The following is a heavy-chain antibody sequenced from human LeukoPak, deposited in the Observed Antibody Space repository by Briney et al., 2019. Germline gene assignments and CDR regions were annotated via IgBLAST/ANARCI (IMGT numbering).Heavy chain of an antibody. Sequence: GASVKVSCKASGYTFTGYYMHWVRQAPGQGLEWMGWINPNSGGTNYAQKFQGRVTMTRDTSISTAYMELSRLRSDDTAVYYCARDTRDEWLVLRDFSDYWGQGTLVTVSS. CDR2: INPNSGGT. CDR3: ARDTRDEWLVLRDFSDY. J-gene: IGHJ4*02. V-gene: IGHV1-2*02. CDR1: GYTFTGYY. D-gene: IGHD6-19*01.